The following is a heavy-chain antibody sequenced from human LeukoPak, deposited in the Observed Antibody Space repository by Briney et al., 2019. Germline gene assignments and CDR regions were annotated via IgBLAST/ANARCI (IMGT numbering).Heavy chain of an antibody. J-gene: IGHJ3*02. CDR3: AREGAFAYYGSGSYYLTPHHDAFDI. V-gene: IGHV4-59*12. CDR1: GGSISSYY. Sequence: SETLSLTCTVSGGSISSYYWSWIRQPPGKGLEWIGYIYYSGSTNYNPSLKSRVTISVDTSKNQFSLKLSSVTAADTAVYYCAREGAFAYYGSGSYYLTPHHDAFDIWGQGTMVTVSS. D-gene: IGHD3-10*01. CDR2: IYYSGST.